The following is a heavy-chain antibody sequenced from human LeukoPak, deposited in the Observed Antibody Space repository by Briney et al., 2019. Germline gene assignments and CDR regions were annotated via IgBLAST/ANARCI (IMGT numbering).Heavy chain of an antibody. CDR2: IPHDGSDN. Sequence: GGSLRLSCEASEITIRSYGIHWVRQAPGKGLEWVAFIPHDGSDNYYADSVKGRFTISRDNSKNTLYLQMGSLRAEDMAVYYCARDPGFFGILTGYCYFDYWGQGTLVTVSS. J-gene: IGHJ4*02. V-gene: IGHV3-30*02. CDR3: ARDPGFFGILTGYCYFDY. CDR1: EITIRSYG. D-gene: IGHD3-9*01.